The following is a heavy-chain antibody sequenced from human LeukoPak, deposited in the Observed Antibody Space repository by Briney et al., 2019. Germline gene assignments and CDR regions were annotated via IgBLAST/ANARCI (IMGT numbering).Heavy chain of an antibody. CDR2: INPSGGST. D-gene: IGHD2-2*02. Sequence: ASVKVSCKASGYTFTSYFMHWVRQAPGQGLEWMGIINPSGGSTSYAQKFQGRVTMTRDMSTSTVYMELSSLRSEDTAVYYCASERRICTSCYTGFQHWGQGTLVTVSS. J-gene: IGHJ1*01. CDR1: GYTFTSYF. V-gene: IGHV1-46*01. CDR3: ASERRICTSCYTGFQH.